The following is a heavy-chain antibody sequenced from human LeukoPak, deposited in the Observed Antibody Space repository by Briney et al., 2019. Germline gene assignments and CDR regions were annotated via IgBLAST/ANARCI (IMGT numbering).Heavy chain of an antibody. V-gene: IGHV4-30-2*01. CDR1: CGSISSGGYS. D-gene: IGHD3-16*01. J-gene: IGHJ4*02. CDR2: IYHSGST. Sequence: KSSETLSLTCAVSCGSISSGGYSWSWIRQPPGKGLEWIGYIYHSGSTYYNPSLKSRVTISVDRSKNQFSLKLSSVTAADTAVYYCARGIGGYDLDYWGQGTLVTVSS. CDR3: ARGIGGYDLDY.